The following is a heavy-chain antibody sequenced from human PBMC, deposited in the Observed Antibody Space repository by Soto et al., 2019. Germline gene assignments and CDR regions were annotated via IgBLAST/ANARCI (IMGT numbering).Heavy chain of an antibody. J-gene: IGHJ4*02. Sequence: GGSLRLSSAASVVTFSNYAMSGVRQAPGKGLEWVSLVSATVGTTYYTDSVKVRFTISRDNSRNTVYLQMNSLRADDTAVYYCAKDRLAGGFDYWGQGTLVTVSS. CDR2: VSATVGTT. V-gene: IGHV3-23*01. D-gene: IGHD3-16*01. CDR3: AKDRLAGGFDY. CDR1: VVTFSNYA.